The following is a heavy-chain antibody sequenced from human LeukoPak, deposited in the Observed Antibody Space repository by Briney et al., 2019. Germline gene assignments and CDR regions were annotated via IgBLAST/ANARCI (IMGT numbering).Heavy chain of an antibody. V-gene: IGHV4-4*07. J-gene: IGHJ3*02. CDR3: ARDRHDSSGYYYNDAFDI. CDR2: IYTSGST. CDR1: GGSISSYY. D-gene: IGHD3-22*01. Sequence: TSETLSLTCTVSGGSISSYYWSWIRQPAGKGLEWIGRIYTSGSTNYNPSLKSRVTISVDTSKNQFSLKLSSVTAADTAVYYCARDRHDSSGYYYNDAFDIWGQGTMVTVSS.